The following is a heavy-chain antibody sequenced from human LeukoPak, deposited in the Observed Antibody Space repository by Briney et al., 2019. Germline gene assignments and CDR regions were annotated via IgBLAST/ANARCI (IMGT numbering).Heavy chain of an antibody. CDR3: ARATRTNLYYYYGMDV. J-gene: IGHJ6*02. Sequence: GGSLRLSCEASGFTFSSYNMSWVRQAPGKGLEWVSAISGSGGSTYYADSVKGRFTISRDNSKNTLYLQMNSLRAEDTAVYYCARATRTNLYYYYGMDVWGQGTTVTVSS. CDR2: ISGSGGST. CDR1: GFTFSSYN. D-gene: IGHD2-2*01. V-gene: IGHV3-23*01.